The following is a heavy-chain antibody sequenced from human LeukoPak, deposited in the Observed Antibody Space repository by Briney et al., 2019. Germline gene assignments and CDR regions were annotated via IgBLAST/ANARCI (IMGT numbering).Heavy chain of an antibody. V-gene: IGHV3-53*01. J-gene: IGHJ4*02. CDR1: GFTVSSSY. Sequence: GGSLRLSCAASGFTVSSSYMSWVRQAPGKGLEWVSVIYSGGSTYYADSVKGRFTISRDNSKNTLYLQMNSLRAEDTAVYYCARESTMANFDYWGQGTLVTVSS. CDR3: ARESTMANFDY. CDR2: IYSGGST. D-gene: IGHD4/OR15-4a*01.